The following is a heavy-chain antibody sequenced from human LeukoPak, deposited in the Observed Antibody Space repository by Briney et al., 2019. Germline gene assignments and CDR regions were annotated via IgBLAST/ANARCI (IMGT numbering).Heavy chain of an antibody. V-gene: IGHV4-34*01. CDR2: INHSGST. CDR3: ETRYYGSGSWGIYGMDV. Sequence: PSETLPLTCGVDGGSFSGYYWSWVRQPPGQGLERIGEINHSGSTNYNPSLTSRGTISVATSKNQFSLNLKPVSAAATAVYYCETRYYGSGSWGIYGMDVWGKGTTVTVSS. J-gene: IGHJ6*04. D-gene: IGHD3-10*01. CDR1: GGSFSGYY.